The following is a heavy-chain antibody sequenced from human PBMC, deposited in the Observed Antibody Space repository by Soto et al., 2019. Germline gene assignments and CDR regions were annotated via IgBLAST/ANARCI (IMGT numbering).Heavy chain of an antibody. CDR3: ARVPDY. CDR2: IKYSGIT. J-gene: IGHJ4*02. D-gene: IGHD2-2*01. Sequence: PSETLSLTCAVSGYSISKSNWWGWIRQPPGKGLEWIGYIKYSGITYYNPSLKSRLTMSVDTSMNQFSLKLISVTAVDTVVYYCARVPDYWGQGILVTVAS. CDR1: GYSISKSNW. V-gene: IGHV4-28*03.